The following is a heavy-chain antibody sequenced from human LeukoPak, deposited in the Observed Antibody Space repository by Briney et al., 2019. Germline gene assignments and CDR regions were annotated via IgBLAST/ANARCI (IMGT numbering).Heavy chain of an antibody. CDR1: GFTFSDYY. CDR3: ARFATYGSGTYAFDY. Sequence: GGSLRLSCAASGFTFSDYYMSWIRQAPGKGLEWLSYIGKSGTDINYAESVKGRFTVSRDNPKNTLYLQMNSLRAEDTAVYYCARFATYGSGTYAFDYWGQGTLVTVSS. V-gene: IGHV3-11*04. CDR2: IGKSGTDI. J-gene: IGHJ4*02. D-gene: IGHD3-10*01.